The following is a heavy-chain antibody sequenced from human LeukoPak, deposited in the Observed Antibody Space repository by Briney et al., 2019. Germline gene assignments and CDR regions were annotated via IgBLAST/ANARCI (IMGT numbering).Heavy chain of an antibody. V-gene: IGHV3-15*01. D-gene: IGHD5-12*01. Sequence: PGGSLTLSCAASGLTFSDVWMTWVRQAPGRGMEWVGRIKTKTDGATTDYVAPVKGRFSILRDDSENMLYLQMRSLKTEDTALYYCTTATGLIVATLPDYWGQGTLVTVSS. CDR2: IKTKTDGATT. CDR3: TTATGLIVATLPDY. J-gene: IGHJ4*02. CDR1: GLTFSDVW.